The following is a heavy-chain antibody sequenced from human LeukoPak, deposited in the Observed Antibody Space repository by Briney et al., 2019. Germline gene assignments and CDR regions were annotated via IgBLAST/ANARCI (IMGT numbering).Heavy chain of an antibody. CDR3: ARVGQQLVPQFDY. D-gene: IGHD6-13*01. CDR2: ISSSVSTI. CDR1: GFTFSDYY. Sequence: PGGSLRLSCAASGFTFSDYYMSWIRQAPGKGLEWVSYISSSVSTIYYADSVKGRFTISRDNAKNSLYLQMNSLRAEDTAVYYCARVGQQLVPQFDYWGQGTLVTVSS. V-gene: IGHV3-11*04. J-gene: IGHJ4*02.